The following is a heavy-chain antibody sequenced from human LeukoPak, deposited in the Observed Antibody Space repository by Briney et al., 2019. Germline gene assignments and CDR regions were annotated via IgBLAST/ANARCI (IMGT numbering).Heavy chain of an antibody. Sequence: GGSLRLSCAASGFTFSSYAMSWVRQAPGKGLEWVSAISGSGGSTYYADSVKGRFTISRDNSKNTLYLQMNSLRAEDTAVYYXXXXXXXXXXXXSGSPNNWFDPWGQGTLVTVSS. V-gene: IGHV3-23*01. CDR2: ISGSGGST. CDR3: XXXXXXXXXXXSGSPNNWFDP. J-gene: IGHJ5*02. D-gene: IGHD3-22*01. CDR1: GFTFSSYA.